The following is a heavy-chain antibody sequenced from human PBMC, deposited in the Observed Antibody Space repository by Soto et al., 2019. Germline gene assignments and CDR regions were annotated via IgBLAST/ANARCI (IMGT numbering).Heavy chain of an antibody. CDR2: IYQSGST. J-gene: IGHJ4*02. Sequence: SDSLSITCPACGYCMWIGKDGVWIRQPPGKRLEWIGSIYQSGSTYYNPSLRSRATISVDTSKNQFSLKLSSVTAADTAVYYCARVLGAPLYYFDYWGQGILVTVPS. V-gene: IGHV4-38-2*02. CDR3: ARVLGAPLYYFDY. D-gene: IGHD1-26*01. CDR1: GYCMWIGKD.